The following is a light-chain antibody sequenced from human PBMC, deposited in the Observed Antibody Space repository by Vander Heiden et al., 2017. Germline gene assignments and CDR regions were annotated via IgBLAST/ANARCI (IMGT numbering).Light chain of an antibody. V-gene: IGKV3-11*01. Sequence: DIVLTPSPATLSLSPGERATLSCRASQSVSSYLAWYQQKPGQAPRLLIYDASNRATGIPARFSGSGSGTDFTLTISSLEPEDFAVYYCQQRSNWLTFGGGTKVEIK. J-gene: IGKJ4*01. CDR3: QQRSNWLT. CDR2: DAS. CDR1: QSVSSY.